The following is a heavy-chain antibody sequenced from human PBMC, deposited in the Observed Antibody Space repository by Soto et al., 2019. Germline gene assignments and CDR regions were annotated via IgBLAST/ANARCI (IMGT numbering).Heavy chain of an antibody. D-gene: IGHD2-15*01. CDR2: ISIGSGSI. CDR3: VRDGRWAFDF. CDR1: GFTFSNYA. V-gene: IGHV3-48*02. J-gene: IGHJ3*01. Sequence: EVHLVESGGGLVQPGGSLRVSCAASGFTFSNYAMNWVRQAPGKGLEWVSYISIGSGSIFYADSVKGRFTISRDDAKNSLYLQMNTLRDEDTAVYYCVRDGRWAFDFWGQGTMVTVSS.